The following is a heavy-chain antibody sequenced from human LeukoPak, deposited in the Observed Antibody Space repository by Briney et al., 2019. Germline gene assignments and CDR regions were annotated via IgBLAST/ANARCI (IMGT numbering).Heavy chain of an antibody. J-gene: IGHJ4*02. CDR2: IYSGGST. CDR3: ARESLGSSSFDY. Sequence: GGSLRLSCAAPGFTVSSNYMSWVRQAPGKGLEWVSVIYSGGSTYYADSVKGRFTISRDNSKNTLYLQMNSLRAEDTAVYYCARESLGSSSFDYWGQGTLVTVSS. CDR1: GFTVSSNY. D-gene: IGHD6-13*01. V-gene: IGHV3-53*01.